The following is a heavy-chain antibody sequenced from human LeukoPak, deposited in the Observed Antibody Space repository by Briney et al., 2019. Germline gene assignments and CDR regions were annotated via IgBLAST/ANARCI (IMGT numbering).Heavy chain of an antibody. V-gene: IGHV3-53*01. CDR2: IYSSGST. CDR3: ARESYGGA. CDR1: GFTVTNNS. D-gene: IGHD1-26*01. J-gene: IGHJ4*02. Sequence: PGGSLRLSCAASGFTVTNNSMSWVRQAPGKGLEWVSVIYSSGSTHFADSVKGRFSISKDNSKNTLYLLMSSLRLEDTAVYYCARESYGGAWGQGTLVTVSS.